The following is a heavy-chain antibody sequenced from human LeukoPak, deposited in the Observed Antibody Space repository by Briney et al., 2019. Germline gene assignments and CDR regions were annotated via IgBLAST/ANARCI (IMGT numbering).Heavy chain of an antibody. CDR3: ARAPHGYYDILTGPEGAFDV. D-gene: IGHD3-9*01. J-gene: IGHJ3*01. CDR2: ISGSGGAT. Sequence: GGSLRLSCAASGFTFNNYAMSWVRQTPGKGLEWVSAISGSGGATYYADSVKGRFTISRDNSKNTLYLQMNSLRAEDTAVYYCARAPHGYYDILTGPEGAFDVWGQGTMVTVSS. CDR1: GFTFNNYA. V-gene: IGHV3-23*01.